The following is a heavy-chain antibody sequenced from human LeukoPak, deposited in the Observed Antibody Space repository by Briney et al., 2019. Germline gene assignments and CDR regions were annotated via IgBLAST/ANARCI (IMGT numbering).Heavy chain of an antibody. Sequence: GGSLRLSCAASGFTFSSYAMHWVRQAPGKGLEYVSTISDNGGSTSYANSVKGRFTISRDNSKNTLYLQMGSLRPEDMAVYYCAELGITMIGGVWGKGTTVTISS. CDR1: GFTFSSYA. V-gene: IGHV3-64*01. CDR3: AELGITMIGGV. D-gene: IGHD3-10*02. J-gene: IGHJ6*04. CDR2: ISDNGGST.